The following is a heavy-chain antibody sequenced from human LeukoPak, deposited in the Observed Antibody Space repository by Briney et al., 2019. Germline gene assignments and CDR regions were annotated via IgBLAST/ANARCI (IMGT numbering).Heavy chain of an antibody. D-gene: IGHD3-22*01. Sequence: GGSLRLSCAASGFTFSSYSMNWVRQAPGKGLEWVSSISSSSSYIYYADSVKGRFTISRDNAKNSLYLQMNSLRAEDTAVYYCASEGFTYYYDNSGFFYWGQGTLVTVSS. J-gene: IGHJ4*02. V-gene: IGHV3-21*01. CDR1: GFTFSSYS. CDR2: ISSSSSYI. CDR3: ASEGFTYYYDNSGFFY.